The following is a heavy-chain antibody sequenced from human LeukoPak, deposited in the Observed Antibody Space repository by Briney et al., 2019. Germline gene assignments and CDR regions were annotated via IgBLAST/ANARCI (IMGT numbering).Heavy chain of an antibody. J-gene: IGHJ4*02. CDR2: IYHSGNT. CDR1: GGSISNSNW. CDR3: TTLYYYDTTGYYWRGFDY. D-gene: IGHD3-22*01. Sequence: SETLSLTCAVSGGSISNSNWWSWVRQPPGKGLEWIGEIYHSGNTNYNPSLKSRVTITIDTSKNQFSLELNSVTAADTALYFCTTLYYYDTTGYYWRGFDYWGQGALVTVSS. V-gene: IGHV4-4*02.